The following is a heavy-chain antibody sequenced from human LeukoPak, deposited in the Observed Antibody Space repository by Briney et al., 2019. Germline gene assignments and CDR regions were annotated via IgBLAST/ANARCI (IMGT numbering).Heavy chain of an antibody. CDR2: ISGSGGST. Sequence: GGSLRLSCAASGFTFSSYAMSWVRQAPGKGLEWVSAISGSGGSTYYADSVKGRFTISRDNSKNTLYLQMNSLRAEDTAVYYCAKDTHCSGYYYEYFQHWGQGTLVTVSS. CDR1: GFTFSSYA. J-gene: IGHJ1*01. D-gene: IGHD3-22*01. V-gene: IGHV3-23*01. CDR3: AKDTHCSGYYYEYFQH.